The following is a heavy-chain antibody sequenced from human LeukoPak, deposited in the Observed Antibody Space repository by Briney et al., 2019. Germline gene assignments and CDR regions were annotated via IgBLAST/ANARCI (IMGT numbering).Heavy chain of an antibody. CDR2: IRSDSNYI. Sequence: GGSLRLSCAASGFTFSSYAMNWVRQAPGKGLQWVSSIRSDSNYISYADSLKGRFTISRDNAKNSLYLQMHSLRAEDTAVYYCARDLQDFDYWGQGTLVTVSS. V-gene: IGHV3-21*01. CDR1: GFTFSSYA. CDR3: ARDLQDFDY. J-gene: IGHJ4*02.